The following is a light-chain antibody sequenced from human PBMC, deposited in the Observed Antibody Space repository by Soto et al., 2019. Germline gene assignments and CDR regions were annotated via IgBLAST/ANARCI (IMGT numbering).Light chain of an antibody. J-gene: IGLJ3*02. CDR3: AAWDDSLNGGV. V-gene: IGLV2-14*01. CDR1: SSDIGGYNY. CDR2: DVS. Sequence: QSALTQPASVSGSPGQSITISCTGTSSDIGGYNYVSWYRQHPGKAPKLIIYDVSNRPSGVSNRFSGSKSGNTASLTISGLQAEDEADYYCAAWDDSLNGGVFGGGTKVTVL.